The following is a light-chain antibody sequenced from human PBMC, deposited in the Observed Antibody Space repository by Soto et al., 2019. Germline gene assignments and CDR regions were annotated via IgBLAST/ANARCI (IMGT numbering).Light chain of an antibody. CDR2: SAS. CDR1: QGIGNS. J-gene: IGKJ5*01. Sequence: DIQMTQSPPSLSASVGDRVTITCRASQGIGNSLAWYQQKPGTVPKLLIYSASTLQSGVPSRFSGSGSGTDCTLTISSLQPEDVAAYYCQKYNTVPATFGQGTRLEI. CDR3: QKYNTVPAT. V-gene: IGKV1-27*01.